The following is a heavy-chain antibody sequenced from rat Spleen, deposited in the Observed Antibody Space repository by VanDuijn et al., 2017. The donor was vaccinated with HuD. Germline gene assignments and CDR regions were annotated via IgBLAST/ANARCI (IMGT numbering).Heavy chain of an antibody. CDR3: SAARRISQPLFDY. V-gene: IGHV10-5*01. Sequence: VQVVESGGGLVQPKESLKISCAASGFTFSNAAMYWVRQAPGKGLEWVARIRTKPNNYATYYADSVKGRFTISRDDSKSMVYLQMDNLKTEDTAMYYCSAARRISQPLFDYWGQGVMVTVSS. D-gene: IGHD3-4*01. CDR1: GFTFSNAA. CDR2: IRTKPNNYAT. J-gene: IGHJ2*01.